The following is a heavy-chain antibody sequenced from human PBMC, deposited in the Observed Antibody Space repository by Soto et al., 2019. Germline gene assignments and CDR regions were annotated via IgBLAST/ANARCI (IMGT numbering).Heavy chain of an antibody. CDR3: ARAADPAFRDWFSP. Sequence: SETLSLTCSVSGGSINSGGYHWTWIRQHPEKGLEWIGYIYYRGNTYYNPSLRSRLTISVDTSKNQFSLNLTSVTAADTAAYYWARAADPAFRDWFSPWGQGTLVTVSS. V-gene: IGHV4-31*03. J-gene: IGHJ5*02. CDR1: GGSINSGGYH. CDR2: IYYRGNT. D-gene: IGHD2-21*01.